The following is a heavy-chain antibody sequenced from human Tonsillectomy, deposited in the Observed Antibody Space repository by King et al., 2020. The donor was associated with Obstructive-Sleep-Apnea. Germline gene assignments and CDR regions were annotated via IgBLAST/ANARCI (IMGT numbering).Heavy chain of an antibody. J-gene: IGHJ4*02. D-gene: IGHD3-16*01. CDR2: IYYSGST. CDR1: VGSISSGGYY. V-gene: IGHV4-31*03. CDR3: ARVLYDPEQGFQFDY. Sequence: QLQESGPGLVKPSQTLSLTCTVSVGSISSGGYYWSWIRQHPGKGLEWSGYIYYSGSTYYNPSLKSRVTISVDTSKNQFSLTLSSLTAADTAVYYCARVLYDPEQGFQFDYWGQGTLVTVSS.